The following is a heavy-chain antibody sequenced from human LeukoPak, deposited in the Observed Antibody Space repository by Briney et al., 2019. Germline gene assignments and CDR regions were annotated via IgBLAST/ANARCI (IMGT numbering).Heavy chain of an antibody. CDR3: ARESLYDFWSGYYY. CDR1: GGSFSGYY. V-gene: IGHV4-34*01. Sequence: SETLSLTCAVYGGSFSGYYWSWIRQPPGKGLEWIGEINHSGSTNYNPSLKSRVTISVDRSKNQFSLKLSSVTAADTAVYYCARESLYDFWSGYYYWGQGTLVTVSS. CDR2: INHSGST. J-gene: IGHJ4*02. D-gene: IGHD3-3*01.